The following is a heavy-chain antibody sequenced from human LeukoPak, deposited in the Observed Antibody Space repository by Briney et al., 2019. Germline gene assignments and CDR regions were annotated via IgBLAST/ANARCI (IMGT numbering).Heavy chain of an antibody. CDR3: VRPGNQKYVADY. J-gene: IGHJ4*02. Sequence: PSETLSLTCSVSGGSISSLYWSWIRQPPGKGLEWIGYIYYTGSTNYNPSLKSRVTMFVDMSKNQFSLRLSSMTAADTAVYYCVRPGNQKYVADYWGQGTLVTVSS. V-gene: IGHV4-59*08. D-gene: IGHD1-14*01. CDR1: GGSISSLY. CDR2: IYYTGST.